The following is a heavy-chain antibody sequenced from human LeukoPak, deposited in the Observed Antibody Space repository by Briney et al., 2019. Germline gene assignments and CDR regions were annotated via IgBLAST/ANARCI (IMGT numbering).Heavy chain of an antibody. V-gene: IGHV1-2*02. CDR3: VRERRRDGYNFVANFDY. CDR1: GYTFTGYY. J-gene: IGHJ4*02. CDR2: INPNSGGT. D-gene: IGHD5-24*01. Sequence: ASVKVSCKASGYTFTGYYMHWVRQAPGQGLEWMGWINPNSGGTNYAQKFQGRVTMSRDTSISTAYMELSRLRSDDMAVYYCVRERRRDGYNFVANFDYWGQGTLVTVSS.